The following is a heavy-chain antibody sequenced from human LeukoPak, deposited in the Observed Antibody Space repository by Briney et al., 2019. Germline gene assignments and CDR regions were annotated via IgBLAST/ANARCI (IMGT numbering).Heavy chain of an antibody. CDR2: IKYDGTNK. V-gene: IGHV3-30*02. D-gene: IGHD6-19*01. CDR3: AKGRVLAATDY. Sequence: GGSLRLSCAASGFTFSNYGMHWARQAPGKGLEWLAFIKYDGTNKYYADSVKGRFTISRDNSKNTVSLQMNSLRVEDTAVYYCAKGRVLAATDYWGQGTLVTVSS. J-gene: IGHJ4*02. CDR1: GFTFSNYG.